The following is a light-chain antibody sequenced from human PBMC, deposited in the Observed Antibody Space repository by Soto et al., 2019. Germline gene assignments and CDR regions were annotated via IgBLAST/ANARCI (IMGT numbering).Light chain of an antibody. CDR3: SSYTSNTTRV. J-gene: IGLJ3*02. V-gene: IGLV2-14*03. Sequence: QSALTQPASVSGSPGQSITISCTGTSSDVGGYKYVSWYQHHPGQAPKLLIYDVTNRPSGVSNRFSGSKSGNTASLPISGLQAEDEGDYYCSSYTSNTTRVFGGGTKLTVL. CDR2: DVT. CDR1: SSDVGGYKY.